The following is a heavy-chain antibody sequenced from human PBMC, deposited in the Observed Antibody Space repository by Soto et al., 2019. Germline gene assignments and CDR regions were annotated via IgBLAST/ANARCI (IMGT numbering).Heavy chain of an antibody. J-gene: IGHJ4*02. D-gene: IGHD3-9*01. CDR2: IISSSSYI. V-gene: IGHV3-21*01. Sequence: EVQLVESGGGLVKPGGSLRLSCAASGFTFIGYSMNWVRQAPGKGRDWFSPIISSSSYIYYADSVKGRFTISRDNAKNSLYLQMNSLRAEDTAVYYCARSLGYYDILTGYSPYYCFDYWGQGTLVTVSS. CDR1: GFTFIGYS. CDR3: ARSLGYYDILTGYSPYYCFDY.